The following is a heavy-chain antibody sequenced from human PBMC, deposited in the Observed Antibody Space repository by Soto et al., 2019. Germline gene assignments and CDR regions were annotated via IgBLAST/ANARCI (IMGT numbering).Heavy chain of an antibody. D-gene: IGHD2-21*02. CDR1: GGSISSYY. CDR2: IYYSGST. V-gene: IGHV4-59*12. J-gene: IGHJ5*02. CDR3: ARGSYCGGDCYRDHDNWFDP. Sequence: SETLSLTCTVSGGSISSYYWSWIRQPPGKGLEWIGYIYYSGSTNYNPSLKSRVTISVDTSKNQFSLKLSSVTAADTAVYYCARGSYCGGDCYRDHDNWFDPWGQGTLVTVSS.